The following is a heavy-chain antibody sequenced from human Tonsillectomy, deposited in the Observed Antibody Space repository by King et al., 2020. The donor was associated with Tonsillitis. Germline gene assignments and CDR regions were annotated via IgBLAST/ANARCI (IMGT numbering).Heavy chain of an antibody. CDR1: GGSFSGYY. CDR3: ARSDYGDYFPFDY. Sequence: VQLQQWGAGLLKPSETLSLTCAVYGGSFSGYYWSWIRQSPGRGLEWIREINHSGSTNYNPSLKSRVTILADTSKNQFSLKLSSVTAADTAVYYCARSDYGDYFPFDYWGQGTLVTVSS. CDR2: INHSGST. D-gene: IGHD4-17*01. J-gene: IGHJ4*02. V-gene: IGHV4-34*01.